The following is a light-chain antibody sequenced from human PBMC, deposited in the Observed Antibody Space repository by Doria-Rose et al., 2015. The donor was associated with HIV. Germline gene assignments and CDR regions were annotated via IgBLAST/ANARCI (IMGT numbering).Light chain of an antibody. V-gene: IGLV3-1*01. J-gene: IGLJ2*01. CDR2: QDT. Sequence: VLTQPPSVSVSPGQTATITCSGDELGDKYVSWYRQRPGQSTVLVVDQDTKRPSGIPERFSGSNSGNTATLTVSGAQALDEADYYCQAWDNNTVVFGGGTKLTVL. CDR3: QAWDNNTVV. CDR1: ELGDKY.